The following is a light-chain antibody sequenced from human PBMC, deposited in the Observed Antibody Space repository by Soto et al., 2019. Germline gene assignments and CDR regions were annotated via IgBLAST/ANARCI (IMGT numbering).Light chain of an antibody. J-gene: IGKJ1*01. V-gene: IGKV1-5*01. CDR3: QQYNSYSGT. CDR1: QSMSTW. Sequence: DIQMTQSPSTLSASVGDRVTITCRASQSMSTWLAWSQQKPGKAPNLLIYDASSLESGVPLRFSGSGSGTEFTLTISSVQPDDFATYYCQQYNSYSGTFGQGTKGEIK. CDR2: DAS.